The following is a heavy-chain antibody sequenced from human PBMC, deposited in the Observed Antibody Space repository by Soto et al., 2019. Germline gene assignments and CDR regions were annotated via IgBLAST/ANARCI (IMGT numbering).Heavy chain of an antibody. D-gene: IGHD3-16*01. J-gene: IGHJ4*02. Sequence: QLQLQESGPGLVKTSETLSLTCTVSGVSVISSDYYWAWIRLPPGKGLEWIGSIHYSGSTYYHPSLTTRATISGDISKKQFSLNLTSVTAADTAVYSGARHTHPDAAALMDNWGQGTLVTVSS. CDR1: GVSVISSDYY. CDR3: ARHTHPDAAALMDN. CDR2: IHYSGST. V-gene: IGHV4-39*01.